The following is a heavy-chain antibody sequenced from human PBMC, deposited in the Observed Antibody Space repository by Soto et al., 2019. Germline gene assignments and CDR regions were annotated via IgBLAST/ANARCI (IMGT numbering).Heavy chain of an antibody. Sequence: SVKVSCKASGGTFSSYAISWVRQAPGQGLEWMGGIIPIFGTANYAQKFQGRVTITADESMSTAYMELSSLRSEDTAVYYCARVSRYNWNYFPYYGMDVWGQGTTVTVSS. V-gene: IGHV1-69*13. J-gene: IGHJ6*02. D-gene: IGHD1-7*01. CDR1: GGTFSSYA. CDR2: IIPIFGTA. CDR3: ARVSRYNWNYFPYYGMDV.